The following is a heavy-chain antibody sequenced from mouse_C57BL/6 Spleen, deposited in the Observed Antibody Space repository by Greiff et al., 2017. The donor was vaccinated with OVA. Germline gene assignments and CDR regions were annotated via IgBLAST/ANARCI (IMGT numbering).Heavy chain of an antibody. D-gene: IGHD1-1*01. V-gene: IGHV1-80*01. J-gene: IGHJ4*01. CDR3: ARITTVVGDYAMDY. CDR2: IYPGDGDT. Sequence: QVQLQQSGAELVKPGASVKISCKASGYAFSSYWMNWVKQRPGKGLEWIGQIYPGDGDTNYNGKFKGKATLTADKSSSTAYMQLSSLTSEDSAVYFCARITTVVGDYAMDYWGQGTSVTVSS. CDR1: GYAFSSYW.